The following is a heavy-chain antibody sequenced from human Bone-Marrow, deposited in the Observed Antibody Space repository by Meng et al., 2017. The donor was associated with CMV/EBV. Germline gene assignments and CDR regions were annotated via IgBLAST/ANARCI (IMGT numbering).Heavy chain of an antibody. CDR3: ARGSGNYDPHYYYGMDV. V-gene: IGHV4-59*01. CDR1: GGSISSYY. J-gene: IGHJ6*02. Sequence: GSLRLSCTVSGGSISSYYWSWIRQPPGKGLEWIGYIYYSGSTNYNPSLKSRVTISVDTSKNQFSLKLSSVTAADTAVYYCARGSGNYDPHYYYGMDVWGQGPTVTVSS. CDR2: IYYSGST. D-gene: IGHD1-7*01.